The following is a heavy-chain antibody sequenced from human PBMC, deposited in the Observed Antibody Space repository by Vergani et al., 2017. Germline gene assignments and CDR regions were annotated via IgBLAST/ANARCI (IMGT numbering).Heavy chain of an antibody. Sequence: QVQLQESGPGLVKSSETLSLTCTVSGGSINRYYWSWIRQPPGKGLEWIGYIYYTGSTNYNPSLKSRVTISVDTSKNQFSLKLSSVTAADTAVYYCSRDRRSSSWGEGFDYWGQGTLVTVSS. D-gene: IGHD6-13*01. CDR2: IYYTGST. CDR3: SRDRRSSSWGEGFDY. V-gene: IGHV4-59*01. CDR1: GGSINRYY. J-gene: IGHJ4*02.